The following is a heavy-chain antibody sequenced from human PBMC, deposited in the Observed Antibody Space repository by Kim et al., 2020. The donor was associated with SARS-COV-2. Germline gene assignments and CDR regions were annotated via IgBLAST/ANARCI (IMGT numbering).Heavy chain of an antibody. J-gene: IGHJ6*02. Sequence: GGSLRLSCAASGFTFSSYEMNWVRQAPGKGLEWVSYISSSGSTIYYADSVKGRFTISRDNAKNSLYLQMNSLRAEDTAVYYCASLVNRDRFLRYYGMDVWGQGTTVTVSS. CDR1: GFTFSSYE. V-gene: IGHV3-48*03. CDR3: ASLVNRDRFLRYYGMDV. CDR2: ISSSGSTI. D-gene: IGHD3-3*01.